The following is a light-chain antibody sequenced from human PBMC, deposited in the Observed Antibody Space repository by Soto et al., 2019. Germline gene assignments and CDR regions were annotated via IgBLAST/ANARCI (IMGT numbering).Light chain of an antibody. V-gene: IGLV2-14*03. J-gene: IGLJ1*01. CDR1: SSDIGGYNY. CDR2: DVS. Sequence: QSALTQPASVSGSPGQSITISCTGTSSDIGGYNYVSWYQQLPGKVPKLIIYDVSNRPSGVSDRFSGSKSGNAASLTISGLQAEDEADYYCSSYTSTITRYVFGTGTKVTVL. CDR3: SSYTSTITRYV.